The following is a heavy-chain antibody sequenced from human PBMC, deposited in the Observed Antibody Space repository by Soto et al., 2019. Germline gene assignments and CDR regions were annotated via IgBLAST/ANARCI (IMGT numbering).Heavy chain of an antibody. D-gene: IGHD1-26*01. J-gene: IGHJ4*02. Sequence: PGGSLRLSXAASGFTFSNAWMSWVRQAPGKGLEWVGRIKSKTDGGTTDYAAPVKGRFTISRDDSKNTLYLQMNSLKTEDTAVYYCTASSLVGATSFDYWGQGTLVTVSS. V-gene: IGHV3-15*01. CDR2: IKSKTDGGTT. CDR1: GFTFSNAW. CDR3: TASSLVGATSFDY.